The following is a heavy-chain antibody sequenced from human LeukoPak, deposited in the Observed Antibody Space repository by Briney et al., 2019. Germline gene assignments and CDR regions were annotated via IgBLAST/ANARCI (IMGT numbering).Heavy chain of an antibody. D-gene: IGHD3-22*01. J-gene: IGHJ4*02. CDR1: GFSFSVYW. Sequence: PGGSLRLSCAASGFSFSVYWMSWVRQAPGKGLEWVANIKQDGSEKYYVDSVKGRFTISRDNAKNSLYLQMNSLRAEDTAVYYCARVYYYDGPYSPPEYYFGYWGQGTLVTVSS. V-gene: IGHV3-7*01. CDR2: IKQDGSEK. CDR3: ARVYYYDGPYSPPEYYFGY.